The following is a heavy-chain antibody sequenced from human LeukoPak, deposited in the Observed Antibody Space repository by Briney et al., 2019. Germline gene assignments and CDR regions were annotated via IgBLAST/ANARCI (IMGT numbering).Heavy chain of an antibody. CDR3: ATDRRDGYTDPFDY. CDR1: GYTFTDYY. Sequence: VKVSCKFSGYTFTDYYMHWVQQAPGKGLEWMGLVDPEDGETIYAEKFQGRVTITADTSTDTAYMELSSLRSEDTAVYYCATDRRDGYTDPFDYWGQGTLVTVSS. V-gene: IGHV1-69-2*01. D-gene: IGHD5-24*01. CDR2: VDPEDGET. J-gene: IGHJ4*02.